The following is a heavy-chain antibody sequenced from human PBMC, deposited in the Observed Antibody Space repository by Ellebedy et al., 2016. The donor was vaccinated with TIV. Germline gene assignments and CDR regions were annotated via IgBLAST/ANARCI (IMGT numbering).Heavy chain of an antibody. Sequence: GESLKISXAASGFTFSSYDMHWVRQATGKGLEWVSAIGTAGDTYYPGSVKGRFTISREDARNSLYLQMNSLRAGDTAVYYCARETGEWDPFDVWGQGTMVTVSS. CDR3: ARETGEWDPFDV. D-gene: IGHD7-27*01. V-gene: IGHV3-13*04. CDR1: GFTFSSYD. CDR2: IGTAGDT. J-gene: IGHJ3*01.